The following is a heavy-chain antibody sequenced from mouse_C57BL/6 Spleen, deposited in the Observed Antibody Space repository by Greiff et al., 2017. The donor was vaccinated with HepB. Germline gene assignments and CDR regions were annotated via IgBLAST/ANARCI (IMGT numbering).Heavy chain of an antibody. CDR1: GYTFTDYN. V-gene: IGHV1-22*01. CDR3: ARPTMVTKGFAY. CDR2: INPNNGGT. D-gene: IGHD2-9*01. J-gene: IGHJ3*01. Sequence: VHVKQSGPELVKPGASVKMSCKASGYTFTDYNMHWVKQSHGKSLEWIGYINPNNGGTSYNQKFKGKATLTVNKSSSTAYMELRSLTSEDSAVYYCARPTMVTKGFAYWGQGTLVTVSA.